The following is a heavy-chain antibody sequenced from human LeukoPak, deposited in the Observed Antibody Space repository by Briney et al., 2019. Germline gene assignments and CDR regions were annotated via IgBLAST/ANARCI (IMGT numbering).Heavy chain of an antibody. D-gene: IGHD5-24*01. V-gene: IGHV1-8*02. CDR3: ARATTGGVHGYFFDC. CDR2: LNPNSGNT. Sequence: ASVKVSCKASGYTFKNYDINWVRQAPGQGVEWVGWLNPNSGNTVFAQKFQDRVSMTRDTSRNTDYMELTSVRPGDTAVGYCARATTGGVHGYFFDCWGQGTVVTVYS. J-gene: IGHJ4*02. CDR1: GYTFKNYD.